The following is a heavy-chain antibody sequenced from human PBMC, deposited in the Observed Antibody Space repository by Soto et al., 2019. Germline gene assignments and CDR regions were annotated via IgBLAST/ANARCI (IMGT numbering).Heavy chain of an antibody. CDR3: TRGAGAPWVRFDS. Sequence: SETLSLTCGVSGYSITSGFYWGWVRQSPGKGLEWIGTISYSAKTFYSPSLASRFSMAVDSSKNQFSLRLTSVTAADTALYHCTRGAGAPWVRFDSWGRGILVTVSS. CDR1: GYSITSGFY. V-gene: IGHV4-38-2*01. CDR2: ISYSAKT. J-gene: IGHJ4*02. D-gene: IGHD3-16*01.